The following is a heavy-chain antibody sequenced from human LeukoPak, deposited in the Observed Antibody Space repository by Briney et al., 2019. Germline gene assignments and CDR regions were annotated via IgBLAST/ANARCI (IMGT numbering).Heavy chain of an antibody. J-gene: IGHJ4*02. CDR1: GFTFSSYS. CDR2: ISSSSSYI. D-gene: IGHD6-13*01. V-gene: IGHV3-21*01. Sequence: GGSLRLSCAASGFTFSSYSMNWVRQAPGKGLEWVSSISSSSSYIYYADSVKGRFTISRDNAKNSLYLQMNSLRAEDTAVYYRARPRPGIAAAGTGYWGQGTLVTVSS. CDR3: ARPRPGIAAAGTGY.